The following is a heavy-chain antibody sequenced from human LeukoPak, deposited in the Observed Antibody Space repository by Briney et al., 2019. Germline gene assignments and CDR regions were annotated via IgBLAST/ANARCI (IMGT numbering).Heavy chain of an antibody. CDR1: GFTFSSYN. D-gene: IGHD4-23*01. V-gene: IGHV3-21*01. CDR3: ARECDGGNPRYDP. J-gene: IGHJ5*02. CDR2: ITSDSRYM. Sequence: GGSLSLSCAASGFTFSSYNMNWVRQAPGKELEWISSITSDSRYMYYADSVRGRFTISRDNANNSLYLQMNSLRAEDTAVYYCARECDGGNPRYDPWGQGNLVTVSS.